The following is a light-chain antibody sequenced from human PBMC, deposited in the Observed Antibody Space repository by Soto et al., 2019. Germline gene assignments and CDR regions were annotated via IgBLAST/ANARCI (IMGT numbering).Light chain of an antibody. Sequence: LTQPRSVSGSPGQSVTISCTGTSSDVGGYNYVSWYQKYPGKAPKVMIYAVTKRPSGVPDRISGSKSGNTASLTISGLQAEDEADYYCCSYAGSYTHYVFGTGTKVTVL. CDR2: AVT. J-gene: IGLJ1*01. CDR3: CSYAGSYTHYV. CDR1: SSDVGGYNY. V-gene: IGLV2-11*01.